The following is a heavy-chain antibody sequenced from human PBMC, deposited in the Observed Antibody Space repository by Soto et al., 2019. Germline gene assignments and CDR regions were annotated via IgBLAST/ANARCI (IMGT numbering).Heavy chain of an antibody. CDR2: FNPSGGGT. CDR1: GYTYTSYY. J-gene: IGHJ3*02. Sequence: ASVKVSCKASGYTYTSYYIHWVRQAPGQGLGWMGTFNPSGGGTFYAQKFQGRVTMTGDTSTSTVYMELSSLRSEDTAVYYCARGEKIAVAGQLSVFDILGQVTMDNVSS. CDR3: ARGEKIAVAGQLSVFDI. D-gene: IGHD6-19*01. V-gene: IGHV1-46*01.